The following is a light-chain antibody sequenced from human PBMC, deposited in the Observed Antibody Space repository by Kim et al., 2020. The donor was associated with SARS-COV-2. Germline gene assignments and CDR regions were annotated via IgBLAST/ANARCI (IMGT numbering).Light chain of an antibody. CDR1: SSNIGRNA. CDR2: DNF. J-gene: IGLJ3*02. V-gene: IGLV1-44*01. Sequence: GQSVAMSCTGSSSNIGRNAVSWYQQFPGTAPKLLMYDNFKRPSGVPDRFSGSKSGTSASLAISGLQSEDEADYYCAARDDSLDIWMFGGGTQLTVL. CDR3: AARDDSLDIWM.